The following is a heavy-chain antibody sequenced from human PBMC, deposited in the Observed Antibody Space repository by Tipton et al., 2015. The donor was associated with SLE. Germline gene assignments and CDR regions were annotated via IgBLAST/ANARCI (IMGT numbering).Heavy chain of an antibody. V-gene: IGHV4-61*09. D-gene: IGHD4-11*01. Sequence: LRLSCTVSGASISSGSYDCCWIRQPAGKGLEWIWHIYTSGSATYNPSLIRRVAMSVDTYKNQFSLELSSVTAADAAMYYCARESDYSNSFDSWGQGTLVNVSS. J-gene: IGHJ4*02. CDR2: IYTSGSA. CDR1: GASISSGSYD. CDR3: ARESDYSNSFDS.